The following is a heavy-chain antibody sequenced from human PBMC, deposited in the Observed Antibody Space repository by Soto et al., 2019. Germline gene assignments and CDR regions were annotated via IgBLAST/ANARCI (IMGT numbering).Heavy chain of an antibody. V-gene: IGHV1-18*01. D-gene: IGHD2-15*01. CDR3: ARAALGYCSGGSCYSAAYNWFDP. CDR2: ISAYNGNT. J-gene: IGHJ5*02. CDR1: GYTFTSYG. Sequence: GASVKVSCKASGYTFTSYGISWVRQAPGQGLEWMGWISAYNGNTNYAQKLQGRVTMTTDTSTSTAYMELRSLRSDDTAVYYCARAALGYCSGGSCYSAAYNWFDPWGQGTLVTVSS.